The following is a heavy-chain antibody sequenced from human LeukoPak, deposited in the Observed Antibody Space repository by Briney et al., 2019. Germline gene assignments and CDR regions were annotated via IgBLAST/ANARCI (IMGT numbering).Heavy chain of an antibody. J-gene: IGHJ6*02. Sequence: SVKVSCKASGGTFSSYAISWVRQAPGQGLEWMGRIIPILGIANYAQKFQGRVTITADKSTSTAYMELSSLRSEDTAVYYCARDLKGYGMDVWGQGTTVTVSS. V-gene: IGHV1-69*04. CDR2: IIPILGIA. CDR3: ARDLKGYGMDV. CDR1: GGTFSSYA.